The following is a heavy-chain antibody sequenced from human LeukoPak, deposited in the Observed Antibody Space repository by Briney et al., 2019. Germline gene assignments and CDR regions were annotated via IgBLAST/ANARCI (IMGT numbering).Heavy chain of an antibody. V-gene: IGHV3-23*01. CDR1: GFGFSHTA. Sequence: GGSLRLSCEASGFGFSHTAMNWVRQAPGKGPELVSFISGGGDKTHYTDSVKGRFTISRDNTKNTLYLQVNSLRAEDTATYYCAKAWSYYFDHWGRGTLVTVSS. CDR2: ISGGGDKT. D-gene: IGHD2-8*02. CDR3: AKAWSYYFDH. J-gene: IGHJ4*02.